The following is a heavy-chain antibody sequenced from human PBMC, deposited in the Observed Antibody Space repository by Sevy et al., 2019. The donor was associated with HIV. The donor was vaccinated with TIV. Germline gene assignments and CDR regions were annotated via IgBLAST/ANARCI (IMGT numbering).Heavy chain of an antibody. CDR1: GFTFSSYS. V-gene: IGHV3-21*01. CDR2: ISGSSTYI. Sequence: GGSLRLSCAASGFTFSSYSMNWVRQAPGKGLEWVSSISGSSTYIYYADSVKGRFTISRDNAKNSLYLHMNSLKAEDTVVYYCASGEYSRSPAEYFQHWGQGTLVTVSS. D-gene: IGHD6-6*01. CDR3: ASGEYSRSPAEYFQH. J-gene: IGHJ1*01.